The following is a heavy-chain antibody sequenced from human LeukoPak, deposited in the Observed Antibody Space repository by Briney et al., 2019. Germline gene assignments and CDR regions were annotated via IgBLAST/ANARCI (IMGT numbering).Heavy chain of an antibody. D-gene: IGHD2/OR15-2a*01. J-gene: IGHJ4*02. Sequence: PGGSLRLSCVASGNYWMHWVRQAPGKGLVWVSHINSDGSWTSYADSAKGRFTISKDNAKNTVYLQMNSLRAEDTAVYYCVSFYETYWGRGTLVTVSS. V-gene: IGHV3-74*01. CDR1: GNYW. CDR2: INSDGSWT. CDR3: VSFYETY.